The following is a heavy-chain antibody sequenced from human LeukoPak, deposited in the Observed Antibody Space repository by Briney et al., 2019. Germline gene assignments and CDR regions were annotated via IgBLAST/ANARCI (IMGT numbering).Heavy chain of an antibody. CDR3: AKDPPYYCGGDCYGYFDS. D-gene: IGHD2-21*02. Sequence: PGGSLRLSCAASGFTFSSYAMSWVRQAPGKGLEWVSGISNSGGTTYYADSVKGRFTISRDNSKNALYLQMNSLRAEDTAVYYCAKDPPYYCGGDCYGYFDSWGQGAQVTVSS. CDR1: GFTFSSYA. CDR2: ISNSGGTT. V-gene: IGHV3-23*01. J-gene: IGHJ4*02.